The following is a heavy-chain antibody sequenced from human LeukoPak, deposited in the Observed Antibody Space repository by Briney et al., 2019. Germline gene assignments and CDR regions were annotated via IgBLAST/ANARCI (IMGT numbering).Heavy chain of an antibody. Sequence: GGSLRLSCAASGFTFNRYWMYWVRQAPGKGLVWVSRIDSDGISTNYADSVKGRFTISRDNAKNTLFLQMNSLRAEDTAVYFCARRDYLDNWGQGALVTVSS. D-gene: IGHD5-24*01. J-gene: IGHJ4*02. CDR1: GFTFNRYW. V-gene: IGHV3-74*01. CDR2: IDSDGIST. CDR3: ARRDYLDN.